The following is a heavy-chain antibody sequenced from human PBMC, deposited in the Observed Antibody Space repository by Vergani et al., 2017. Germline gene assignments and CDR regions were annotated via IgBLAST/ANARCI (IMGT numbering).Heavy chain of an antibody. CDR3: ARLYGRDSSGSKYFDY. J-gene: IGHJ4*02. CDR2: IHPADSDT. CDR1: GYSFTNYW. V-gene: IGHV5-51*01. Sequence: EVQLVQSGAEMKKPGESLKISCQISGYSFTNYWIGWVRQMPGKGLEWMGIIHPADSDTRYSPSFQGQVTISVDKSISTAYLQRSSLRASDSDMYYCARLYGRDSSGSKYFDYWGQGTLVTVAS. D-gene: IGHD6-25*01.